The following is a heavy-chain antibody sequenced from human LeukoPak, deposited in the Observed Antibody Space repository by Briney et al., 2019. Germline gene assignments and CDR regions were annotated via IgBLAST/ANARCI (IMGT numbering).Heavy chain of an antibody. Sequence: GGSLRLSCEASGFTLSGYWMDWVRQSPGKGLLWVARINSDGTSVNYADSVKGRFTTSRDIAKNTLYLQMNSLRDDDTAIYYCVRVTWNGYGDSWGQGAQVTVSS. CDR2: INSDGTSV. J-gene: IGHJ4*02. CDR3: VRVTWNGYGDS. V-gene: IGHV3-74*01. D-gene: IGHD3-3*01. CDR1: GFTLSGYW.